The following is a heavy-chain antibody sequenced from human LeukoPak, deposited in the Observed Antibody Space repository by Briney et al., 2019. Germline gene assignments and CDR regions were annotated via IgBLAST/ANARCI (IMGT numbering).Heavy chain of an antibody. CDR1: GLTFSNYW. V-gene: IGHV3-7*03. D-gene: IGHD5-24*01. CDR2: IKQDGSEK. CDR3: ARQTERDAYNRF. Sequence: QAGGSLRLSCAASGLTFSNYWMTWVRQAPGKGLEWVANIKQDGSEKNYVDSAKGRFTISRDNAKNSLYLQMNSLRAEDTAVYYCARQTERDAYNRFWGQGTLVTVSS. J-gene: IGHJ4*02.